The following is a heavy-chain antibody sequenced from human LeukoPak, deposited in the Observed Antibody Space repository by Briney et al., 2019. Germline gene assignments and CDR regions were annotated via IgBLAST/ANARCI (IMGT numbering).Heavy chain of an antibody. D-gene: IGHD3-22*01. CDR2: IYYSGST. V-gene: IGHV4-59*01. Sequence: SATLSLTCTVSGGSISSYYWSWLRPPPGKGLEWIGYIYYSGSTNYNPSLKSRVTISVDTSKNQFSLKLSSVTAADTAVYYCARSRDSSGYYLPYYYYYMDVWGKGTTVTVSS. CDR3: ARSRDSSGYYLPYYYYYMDV. CDR1: GGSISSYY. J-gene: IGHJ6*03.